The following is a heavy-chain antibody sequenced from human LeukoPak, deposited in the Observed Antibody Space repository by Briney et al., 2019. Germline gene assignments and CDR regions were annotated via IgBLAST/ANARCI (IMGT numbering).Heavy chain of an antibody. Sequence: PSETLSLTCTVSGDSMSGISYYWGWIRQPPGKGLEWIGSMYYGGSTYYNPSLEGRVTISIDTSKNQFSLKLSSVTAADTAVYYCARHDGSKTLNWFDPWGQGILVTVSS. CDR1: GDSMSGISYY. J-gene: IGHJ5*02. CDR2: MYYGGST. V-gene: IGHV4-39*01. CDR3: ARHDGSKTLNWFDP.